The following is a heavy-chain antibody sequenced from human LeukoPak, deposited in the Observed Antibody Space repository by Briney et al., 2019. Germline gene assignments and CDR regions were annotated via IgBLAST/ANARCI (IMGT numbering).Heavy chain of an antibody. CDR3: AKGSKWELPIDY. D-gene: IGHD1-26*01. J-gene: IGHJ4*02. V-gene: IGHV3-23*01. CDR2: ISGSGGKT. Sequence: GGSLRLSCVASGFTFSNYAMTWVRQAPGKGVEWVSVISGSGGKTYYADSVKGRFTISRDNSQRTLYLQMNSLRAEDTAIYYCAKGSKWELPIDYWGQGILVTVSS. CDR1: GFTFSNYA.